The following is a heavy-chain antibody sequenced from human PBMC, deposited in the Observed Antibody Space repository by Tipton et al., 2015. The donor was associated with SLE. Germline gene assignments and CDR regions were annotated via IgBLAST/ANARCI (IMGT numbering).Heavy chain of an antibody. CDR1: GFTFSSYA. Sequence: SLRLSCAASGFTFSSYAMHWVRQAPGKGLEWVAVISYDGSNKYYADSVKGRFTISKDNSKNTLYLQMNSLRAEDTAMYYCASYLSGYPYWGQGTLVTVSS. V-gene: IGHV3-30*14. D-gene: IGHD3-3*01. CDR3: ASYLSGYPY. CDR2: ISYDGSNK. J-gene: IGHJ4*02.